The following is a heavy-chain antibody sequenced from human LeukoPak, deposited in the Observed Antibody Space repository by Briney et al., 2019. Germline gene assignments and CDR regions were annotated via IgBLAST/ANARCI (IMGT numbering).Heavy chain of an antibody. D-gene: IGHD3-22*01. CDR3: TTGDYYDTWF. J-gene: IGHJ4*02. CDR2: IKSKTDGGTT. CDR1: GFTFSNAW. V-gene: IGHV3-15*01. Sequence: PGGSLRLSCAASGFTFSNAWMSWVRQAPGKGLEWVGRIKSKTDGGTTDYAAPVKGRFTISRDDSKNTLSLQLNSLKTEDTTVYYCTTGDYYDTWFWGQGILVTVSS.